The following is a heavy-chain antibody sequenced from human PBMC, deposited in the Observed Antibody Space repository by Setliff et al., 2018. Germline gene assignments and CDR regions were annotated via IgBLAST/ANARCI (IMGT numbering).Heavy chain of an antibody. D-gene: IGHD5-18*01. J-gene: IGHJ6*03. CDR3: ARDRRGYSYGSLGYYYYYMDV. Sequence: SETLSLTCTISGGSISSYYWSWIRQPAGKGLEWIGRIYTSGSTNYNPSLKSRVTMSVDTSKNQFSLKLSSVTAADTAVYYCARDRRGYSYGSLGYYYYYMDVWGKGTTVTVSS. V-gene: IGHV4-4*07. CDR2: IYTSGST. CDR1: GGSISSYY.